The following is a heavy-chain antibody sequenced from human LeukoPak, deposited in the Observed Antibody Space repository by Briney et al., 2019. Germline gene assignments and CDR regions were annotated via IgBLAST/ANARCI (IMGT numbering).Heavy chain of an antibody. Sequence: KPSETLSLTCTVSGGSISSYYWSWIRQPPGKGLEWIGYIYYSGSTNYNPSLKGRVTISVDTSKNQFSLKLSSVTAADTAVYYCARGGLTPPYYYGMDVWGQGTTVTVSS. J-gene: IGHJ6*02. V-gene: IGHV4-59*01. CDR1: GGSISSYY. CDR2: IYYSGST. CDR3: ARGGLTPPYYYGMDV. D-gene: IGHD6-25*01.